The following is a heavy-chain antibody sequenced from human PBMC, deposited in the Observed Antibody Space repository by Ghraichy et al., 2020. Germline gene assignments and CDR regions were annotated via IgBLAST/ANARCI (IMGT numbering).Heavy chain of an antibody. D-gene: IGHD4-17*01. V-gene: IGHV3-23*01. CDR2: ISSSGGST. CDR1: GFTFSSYA. Sequence: GGSLRLSCAASGFTFSSYAMSWVRQAPGKGLEWVSAISSSGGSTYYTDSVKGRFTISRDNSKNTLYLQMNNLRAEDTAVYYCANRYGENDYWGQGTLVTVSS. CDR3: ANRYGENDY. J-gene: IGHJ4*02.